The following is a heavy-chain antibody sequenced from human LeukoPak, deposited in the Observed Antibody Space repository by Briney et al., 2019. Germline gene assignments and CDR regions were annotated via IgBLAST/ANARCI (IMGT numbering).Heavy chain of an antibody. V-gene: IGHV4-39*02. Sequence: TSETLSLTCIVSGGSISSISSNNYHWGWIRQPPGKGLEWIGSIYYSGSTYYNPSLKSRVTISVDTSKNQFSLKLSSVTAADTALYYCAREMGVVTAHDIDVWGQGTTVTVSS. J-gene: IGHJ6*02. D-gene: IGHD4-23*01. CDR2: IYYSGST. CDR3: AREMGVVTAHDIDV. CDR1: GGSISSISSNNYH.